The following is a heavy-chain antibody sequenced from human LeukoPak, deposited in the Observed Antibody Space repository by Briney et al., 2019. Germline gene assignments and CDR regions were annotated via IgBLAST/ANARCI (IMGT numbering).Heavy chain of an antibody. Sequence: SETLSLTCTVSGGSISSSSYYWSWIRQPPGKGLEWIGEINHSGSTNYNPSLKSRVTISVDTSKNQFSLKLSSVTAADTAVYYCARTGTRYYYYYMDVWGKGTTVTVSS. D-gene: IGHD1-7*01. CDR1: GGSISSSSYY. V-gene: IGHV4-39*07. CDR2: INHSGST. CDR3: ARTGTRYYYYYMDV. J-gene: IGHJ6*03.